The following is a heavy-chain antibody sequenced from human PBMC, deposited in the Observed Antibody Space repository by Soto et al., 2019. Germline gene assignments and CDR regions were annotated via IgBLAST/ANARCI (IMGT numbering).Heavy chain of an antibody. Sequence: QVQLVQSGAEVKKPGASVKVSCKASGYTFTSYDINWVRQATGQGLEWMGWMNPNSGNTGYAQKFQGRVTMTRTTSISTAYTELSSLRSEDTAVYYCAREHSSSWRFDYWGQGTLVTVSS. CDR2: MNPNSGNT. CDR3: AREHSSSWRFDY. CDR1: GYTFTSYD. V-gene: IGHV1-8*01. J-gene: IGHJ4*02. D-gene: IGHD6-13*01.